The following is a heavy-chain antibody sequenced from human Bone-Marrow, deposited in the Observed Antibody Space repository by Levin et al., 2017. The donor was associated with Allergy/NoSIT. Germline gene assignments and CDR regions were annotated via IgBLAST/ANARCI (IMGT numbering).Heavy chain of an antibody. CDR3: STYSWNRDDY. J-gene: IGHJ4*02. D-gene: IGHD1-1*01. Sequence: GESLKISCPASGFTFSTYWMHWVRQTPGEGLVWVSRMNSDGTTKTYADSVKGRFTISRDNAKNTLYMQMNSLRAEDTAIYYCSTYSWNRDDYWGQGTLVTVSS. CDR1: GFTFSTYW. CDR2: MNSDGTTK. V-gene: IGHV3-74*01.